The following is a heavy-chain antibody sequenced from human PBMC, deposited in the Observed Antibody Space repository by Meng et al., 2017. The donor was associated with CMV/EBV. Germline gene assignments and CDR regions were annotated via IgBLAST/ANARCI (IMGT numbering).Heavy chain of an antibody. CDR1: GGSFSGYY. V-gene: IGHV4-34*01. D-gene: IGHD5-18*01. Sequence: GSLSLTCAVYGGSFSGYYWSWIRQPPGKGLEWIGEINHSGSTNYNPSLKSRVTISVDTSKNQFSLKLSSVTAADTAVYYCARGGYSYGFDYWGQGTLVTVSS. CDR2: INHSGST. CDR3: ARGGYSYGFDY. J-gene: IGHJ4*02.